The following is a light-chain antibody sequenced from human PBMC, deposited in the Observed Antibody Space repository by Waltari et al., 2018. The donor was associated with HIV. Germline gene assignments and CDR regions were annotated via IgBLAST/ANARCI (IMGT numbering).Light chain of an antibody. J-gene: IGKJ4*01. CDR1: QNINKN. V-gene: IGKV1-39*01. CDR2: SAS. CDR3: QQSEGVPLT. Sequence: DIEMTQFPDSLSAYMGDTVTITCRGSQNINKNLNWYQQKSGKPPTLVIYSASGLQSGVPSKFTGSGSGTDFNLTIPDLQADDFATYFCQQSEGVPLTFGGGTKV.